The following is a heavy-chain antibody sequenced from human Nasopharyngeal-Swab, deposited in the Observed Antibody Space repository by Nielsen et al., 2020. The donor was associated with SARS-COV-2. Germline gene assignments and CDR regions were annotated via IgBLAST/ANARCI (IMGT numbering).Heavy chain of an antibody. D-gene: IGHD6-19*01. CDR1: GFTFSSYS. CDR2: ISSSSSYI. Sequence: GEPLKISCAASGFTFSSYSMNWVRQAPGKGLEWVSSISSSSSYICYGDSVKGRFTISRDNAKNSLYLQMNSLRAEDTAVYYCARDRRPSSGWYSSAFDIWGQGTMVTVSS. J-gene: IGHJ3*02. CDR3: ARDRRPSSGWYSSAFDI. V-gene: IGHV3-21*01.